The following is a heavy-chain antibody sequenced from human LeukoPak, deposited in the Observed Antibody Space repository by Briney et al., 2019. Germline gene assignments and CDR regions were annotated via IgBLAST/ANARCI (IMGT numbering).Heavy chain of an antibody. CDR3: TREGTWATGATGY. J-gene: IGHJ4*02. V-gene: IGHV3-49*03. CDR2: IRSKAYGGTT. CDR1: GFTFGDYA. Sequence: GGSLRLSCTASGFTFGDYAMSWFRQAPGKRLEWVGFIRSKAYGGTTEYAASVKGRFTISRDDSKSIAYLQMNSLKTEDTAVYYCTREGTWATGATGYWGQGTLVTVSS. D-gene: IGHD1-1*01.